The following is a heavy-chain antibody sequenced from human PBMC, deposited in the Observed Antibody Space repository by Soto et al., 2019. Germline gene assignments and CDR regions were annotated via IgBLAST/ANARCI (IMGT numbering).Heavy chain of an antibody. J-gene: IGHJ4*02. Sequence: SETLSLTCAVYGGSFSGYYWSWIRQHPGKGLEWIGYIYYSGSTYYNPSLKSRVTISVDMSKNNFSLKLSSVTAADTAVYYCARRGVSGPVDYWGQGTLVTVSS. CDR1: GGSFSGYY. CDR2: IYYSGST. CDR3: ARRGVSGPVDY. V-gene: IGHV4-34*01. D-gene: IGHD3-10*01.